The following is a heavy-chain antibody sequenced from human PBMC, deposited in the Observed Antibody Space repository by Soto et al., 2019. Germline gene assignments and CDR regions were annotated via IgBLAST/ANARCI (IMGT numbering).Heavy chain of an antibody. V-gene: IGHV3-7*01. CDR3: ARDLPLSPSPHGP. J-gene: IGHJ5*02. CDR1: GFTFSSYW. Sequence: GGSLRLSCAASGFTFSSYWMSWVRQAPGKGLEWVANIKQDGSEKYYVDSVKGRFTISRDNAKNSLYLQMNSLRAEDTAVYYCARDLPLSPSPHGPWGQGTLVTVSS. CDR2: IKQDGSEK.